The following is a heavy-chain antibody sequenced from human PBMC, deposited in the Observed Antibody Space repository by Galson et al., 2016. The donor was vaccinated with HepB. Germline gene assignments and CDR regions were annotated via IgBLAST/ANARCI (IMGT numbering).Heavy chain of an antibody. CDR2: INCNTGAS. D-gene: IGHD5-12*01. Sequence: SVKVSCKASEYKFSDYYIHWVRQVPGRGLEWMGWINCNTGASKTTQKFQDWVTLTRDKSISTAYMEMSRLKSDDTAVYYCARAWVDRQRYFYGMDVWGQGTTVTVSS. CDR1: EYKFSDYY. CDR3: ARAWVDRQRYFYGMDV. J-gene: IGHJ6*02. V-gene: IGHV1-2*04.